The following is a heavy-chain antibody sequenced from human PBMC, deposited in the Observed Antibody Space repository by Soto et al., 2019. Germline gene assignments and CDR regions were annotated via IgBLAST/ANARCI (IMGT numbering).Heavy chain of an antibody. CDR2: IDYSGRT. D-gene: IGHD3-22*01. CDR3: DSGTNMIVIVSVY. Sequence: SETLSLTCNVSGDSISSSSYYHGWIRQPPGKGLEWIGNIDYSGRTYFNPSLKSRVSISVDTSKNQMSLRLTSVTAADTAVYYCDSGTNMIVIVSVYWGQG. V-gene: IGHV4-39*01. CDR1: GDSISSSSYY. J-gene: IGHJ4*01.